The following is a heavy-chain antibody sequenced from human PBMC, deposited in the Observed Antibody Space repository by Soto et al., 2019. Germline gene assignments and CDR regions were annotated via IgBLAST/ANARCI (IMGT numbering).Heavy chain of an antibody. CDR3: ARARLSTLVY. J-gene: IGHJ4*02. CDR2: INHSGST. CDR1: GGSFSGYY. D-gene: IGHD3-16*01. Sequence: SETLSLTCAVYGGSFSGYYWSWIRQPPGKGLEWIGEINHSGSTNYNPSLKSRVTISVDTSKNQFSLKLSSVTAADTAVYYCARARLSTLVYWGQGTLVTVSS. V-gene: IGHV4-34*01.